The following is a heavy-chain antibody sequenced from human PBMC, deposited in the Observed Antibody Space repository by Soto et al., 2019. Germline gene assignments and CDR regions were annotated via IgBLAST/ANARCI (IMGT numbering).Heavy chain of an antibody. CDR2: IYHSGST. CDR3: ARVPGP. V-gene: IGHV4-30-2*01. CDR1: GGSISIGGSS. Sequence: QLQLQESGSGLVKPSQTLSLTCAVSGGSISIGGSSWSWFRQPPGKGLEWIGYIYHSGSTYYNPSLKSRVTISVDRSKNQFSLKLSSVTAADTAVYYCARVPGPWGQGTLVTVPS. J-gene: IGHJ5*02.